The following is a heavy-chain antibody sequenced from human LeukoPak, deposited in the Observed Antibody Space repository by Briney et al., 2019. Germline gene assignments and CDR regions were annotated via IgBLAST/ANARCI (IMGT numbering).Heavy chain of an antibody. J-gene: IGHJ4*02. CDR2: ISGSGGST. CDR3: TTDNPVRVYYYDSSGAYFDY. Sequence: GGSLRLSCAASGFTFSSYAMSWVRQAPGKGLEWVSAISGSGGSTYYADSVKGRFTISRDNSKNTLYLQMNSLKTEDTAVYYCTTDNPVRVYYYDSSGAYFDYWGQGTLVTVSS. D-gene: IGHD3-22*01. V-gene: IGHV3-23*01. CDR1: GFTFSSYA.